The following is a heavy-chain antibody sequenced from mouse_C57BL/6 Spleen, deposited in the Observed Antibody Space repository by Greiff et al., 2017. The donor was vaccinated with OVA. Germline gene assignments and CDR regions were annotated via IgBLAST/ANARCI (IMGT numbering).Heavy chain of an antibody. J-gene: IGHJ4*01. CDR2: IYPGSGST. CDR3: ARERDDYDDVLYYAMDY. Sequence: QVQLQQPGAELVKPGASVKMSCKASGYTFTSYWITWVKQRPGQGLEWIGDIYPGSGSTNYNEKFKSKATLTVDTSSSTAYMQLSSLTSEASADYYCARERDDYDDVLYYAMDYWGQGTSVTVSS. V-gene: IGHV1-55*01. D-gene: IGHD2-4*01. CDR1: GYTFTSYW.